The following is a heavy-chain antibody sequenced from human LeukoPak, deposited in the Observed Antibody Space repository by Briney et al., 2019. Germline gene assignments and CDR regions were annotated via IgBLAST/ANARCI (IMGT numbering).Heavy chain of an antibody. CDR1: GFTFDDYA. CDR3: AKGIRYVTLKGFDY. Sequence: PGGSLRLSCAASGFTFDDYAMHWVRHAPGKGLEWVSGISWNSGSIVYADSVKGRFTISRDNAKNSLYLQMNSLRAEDTALYYCAKGIRYVTLKGFDYWGQGTLVTVSS. J-gene: IGHJ4*02. V-gene: IGHV3-9*01. CDR2: ISWNSGSI. D-gene: IGHD3-9*01.